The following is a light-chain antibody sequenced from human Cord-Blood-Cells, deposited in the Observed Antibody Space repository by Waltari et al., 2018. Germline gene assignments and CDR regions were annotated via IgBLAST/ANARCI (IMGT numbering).Light chain of an antibody. CDR2: EVS. CDR3: CSYAGSVV. J-gene: IGLJ2*01. Sequence: QSALTQPPSVSWSPGQSITISCTGTSSDVGGYNLVSWYQQHTGKAPKLIIYEVSKRPSGVSNRFSGSKSGNTASLTICGLQAEDEADYYCCSYAGSVVFGGGTKLTVL. CDR1: SSDVGGYNL. V-gene: IGLV2-23*02.